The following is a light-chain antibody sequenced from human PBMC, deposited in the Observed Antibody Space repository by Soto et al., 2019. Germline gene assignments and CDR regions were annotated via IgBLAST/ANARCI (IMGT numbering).Light chain of an antibody. Sequence: DIQMTQSPSSLSASAGDRVTITCRASQSISTYLNWYQQKPGKAPKLLIYAASSLQSGVPSRFSGSGSGTDFTLTISSLQPEDFATYYCQQSYSSPLTFGGGTKVEIK. CDR3: QQSYSSPLT. CDR2: AAS. V-gene: IGKV1-39*01. CDR1: QSISTY. J-gene: IGKJ4*01.